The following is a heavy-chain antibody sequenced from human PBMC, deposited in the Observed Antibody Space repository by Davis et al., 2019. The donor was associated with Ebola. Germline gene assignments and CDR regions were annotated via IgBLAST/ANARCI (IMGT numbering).Heavy chain of an antibody. J-gene: IGHJ6*02. D-gene: IGHD3-10*01. CDR2: IYYSGST. Sequence: PSETLSLTCTVSGGSISSHYWSWIRQPPGKGLEWIGYIYYSGSTNYNPSLKSRVTISVDTSKNQFSLKLSSVTAADTAVYYCARTMVQGVIYYYYGMDVWGQGTTVTVSS. V-gene: IGHV4-59*11. CDR1: GGSISSHY. CDR3: ARTMVQGVIYYYYGMDV.